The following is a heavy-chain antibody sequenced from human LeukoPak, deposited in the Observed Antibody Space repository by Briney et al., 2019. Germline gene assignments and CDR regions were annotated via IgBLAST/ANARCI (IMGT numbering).Heavy chain of an antibody. D-gene: IGHD5-12*01. J-gene: IGHJ4*02. CDR1: GGSISTSTYY. Sequence: SETLSLSCIVSGGSISTSTYYWAWVRQPPGKELEWIGSIYHSGSTYYYPSLKSRATISVDTSKNQFSLRLRSVTAADTAVYYCASHRVATPPDFDYWGQGALVTVSS. V-gene: IGHV4-39*07. CDR3: ASHRVATPPDFDY. CDR2: IYHSGST.